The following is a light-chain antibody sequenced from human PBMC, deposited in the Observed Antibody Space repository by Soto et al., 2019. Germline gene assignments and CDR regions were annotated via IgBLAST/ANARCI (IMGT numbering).Light chain of an antibody. CDR3: QKYDSART. Sequence: DIQMTQSPSSLSASVGDRVTITCRASQGISNYLAWYQQKPGKVPKLLIYSASTLHSGVPSRFSGSGSGTDFTLTITSLQPEDVATYYCQKYDSARTFGQGTKVDIK. J-gene: IGKJ1*01. CDR2: SAS. V-gene: IGKV1-27*01. CDR1: QGISNY.